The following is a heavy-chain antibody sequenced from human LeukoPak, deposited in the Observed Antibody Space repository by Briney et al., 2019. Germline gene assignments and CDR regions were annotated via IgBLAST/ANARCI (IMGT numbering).Heavy chain of an antibody. CDR2: INPDSGGT. V-gene: IGHV1-2*06. J-gene: IGHJ5*02. D-gene: IGHD2-2*01. CDR3: AKSGCGGTSCYQPYNRFDP. CDR1: GYTFTAYY. Sequence: ASVTVSFTASGYTFTAYYIHWVRQAPGQGLEWMGRINPDSGGTNYAQKFQGRVTMTRDTSISTAYMELSSLRSDDTAVYYCAKSGCGGTSCYQPYNRFDPWGQGSLVTVSS.